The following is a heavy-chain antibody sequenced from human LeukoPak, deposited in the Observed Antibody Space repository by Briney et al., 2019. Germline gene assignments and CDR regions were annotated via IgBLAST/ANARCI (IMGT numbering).Heavy chain of an antibody. CDR2: ICYTGSI. V-gene: IGHV4-59*01. CDR3: ARSDYHNSGSHTVFDAFDI. D-gene: IGHD3-10*01. J-gene: IGHJ3*02. CDR1: GGSINSDC. Sequence: PSETLSLTCTVSGGSINSDCWSWIRQPPGQGLEWIVYICYTGSINYNPSLESRVTISLDTSKNQFSLRLSFVTAADTAMYYCARSDYHNSGSHTVFDAFDIWGQGTRVTVSS.